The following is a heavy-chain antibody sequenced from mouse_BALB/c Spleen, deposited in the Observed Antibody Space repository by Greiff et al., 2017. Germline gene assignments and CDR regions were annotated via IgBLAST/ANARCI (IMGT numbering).Heavy chain of an antibody. CDR2: INPSSGYT. V-gene: IGHV1-4*02. J-gene: IGHJ1*01. CDR1: GYTFTSYT. Sequence: QVQLQQSAAELARPGASVKMSCKASGYTFTSYTMHWVKQRPGQGLEWIGYINPSSGYTEYNQKFKDKTTLTADKSSSTAYMQLSSLTSEDSAVYPIWFIWYFDVWGAGTTVTVSS. D-gene: IGHD2-2*01. CDR3: WFIWYFDV.